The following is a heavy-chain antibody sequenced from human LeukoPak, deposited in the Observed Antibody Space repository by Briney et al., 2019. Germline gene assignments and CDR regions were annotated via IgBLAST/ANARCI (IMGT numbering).Heavy chain of an antibody. J-gene: IGHJ3*02. CDR3: AKEGRGSSTSYAFDI. V-gene: IGHV3-23*01. Sequence: PGGSLRLSCAASGFTFSSYAMSWVRQAPGKGLEWVSAISGSGGSTYYADSVKGRFTIPRNNPKNTLYLQMNSLRAVDTDVYYCAKEGRGSSTSYAFDIWGQGTMVTVSS. D-gene: IGHD2-2*01. CDR1: GFTFSSYA. CDR2: ISGSGGST.